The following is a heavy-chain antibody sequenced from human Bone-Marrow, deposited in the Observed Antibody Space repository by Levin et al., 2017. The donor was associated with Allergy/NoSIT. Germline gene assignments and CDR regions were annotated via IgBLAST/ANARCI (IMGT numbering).Heavy chain of an antibody. CDR3: ATQASNGFFYWLDP. V-gene: IGHV4-59*01. CDR1: GTSMKTYY. Sequence: SETLSLTCTVSGTSMKTYYWSWIRQSPDKGLEWIGYIYYTGTTNYNPSLESRVTLSLDTSKSQFSLRLKSVTAADTAVYYCATQASNGFFYWLDPWGQGSLVTVSS. J-gene: IGHJ5*02. D-gene: IGHD2-8*01. CDR2: IYYTGTT.